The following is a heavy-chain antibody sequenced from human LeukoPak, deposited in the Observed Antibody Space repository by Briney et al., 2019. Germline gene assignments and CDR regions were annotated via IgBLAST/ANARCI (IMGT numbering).Heavy chain of an antibody. CDR2: ISCSSSCI. CDR1: GFTFSSYS. CDR3: ATGEDIVVVTANDY. D-gene: IGHD2-21*02. Sequence: GGSLRLSCAASGFTFSSYSMNWVRQAPGKGLEWVSSISCSSSCIYYADSVKGRFTISRDNAKKSLYLQMNSLSAEDTSVSYCATGEDIVVVTANDYWGQGTLVTVSS. V-gene: IGHV3-21*01. J-gene: IGHJ4*02.